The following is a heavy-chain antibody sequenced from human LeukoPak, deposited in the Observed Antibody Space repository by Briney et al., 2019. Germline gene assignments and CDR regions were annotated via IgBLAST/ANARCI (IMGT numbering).Heavy chain of an antibody. CDR1: GFTFSSYW. Sequence: GGSLRLSCAASGFTFSSYWMSWVRQAPGRGLEWVANIKQDGSEKYYVDSVKGRFTISRDNAKNSLYLQMNSLRAEDTAVYYCASRVAVAAFDYWGQGTLVTVSS. CDR3: ASRVAVAAFDY. V-gene: IGHV3-7*01. CDR2: IKQDGSEK. J-gene: IGHJ4*02. D-gene: IGHD6-19*01.